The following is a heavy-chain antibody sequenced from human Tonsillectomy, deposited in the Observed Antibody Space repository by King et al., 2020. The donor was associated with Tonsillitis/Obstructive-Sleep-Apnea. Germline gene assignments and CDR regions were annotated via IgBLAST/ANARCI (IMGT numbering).Heavy chain of an antibody. Sequence: VQLVESGGGLVQPGGSLRLTCAASGFTFRIYAMTWVRKAPGKGLEWVSAISGNGVNTYYAASVKGRFTISRDNSKNTLYLQMNSLRAEDTAVYYCATIYSRAARSYWGQGTLVTVSS. V-gene: IGHV3-23*04. CDR1: GFTFRIYA. D-gene: IGHD6-6*01. CDR3: ATIYSRAARSY. J-gene: IGHJ4*02. CDR2: ISGNGVNT.